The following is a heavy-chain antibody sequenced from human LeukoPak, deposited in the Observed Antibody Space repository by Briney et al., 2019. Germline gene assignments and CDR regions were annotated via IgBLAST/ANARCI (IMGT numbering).Heavy chain of an antibody. CDR2: ISWNSGSI. CDR3: TKDRSQLLSYGMDV. Sequence: PGGSLRLFCAASGFTFDDYATHWVRQAPGKGLEWVSGISWNSGSIGYAGSVKGRFTISRDSAKNSLYLQMNSLRAEDTALYYCTKDRSQLLSYGMDVWGQGTTVTVSS. J-gene: IGHJ6*02. CDR1: GFTFDDYA. V-gene: IGHV3-9*01. D-gene: IGHD2-2*01.